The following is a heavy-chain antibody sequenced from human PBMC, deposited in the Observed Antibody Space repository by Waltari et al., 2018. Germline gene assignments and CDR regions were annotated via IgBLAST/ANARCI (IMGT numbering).Heavy chain of an antibody. D-gene: IGHD6-6*01. CDR3: ARRLVRGYYFDY. CDR2: IYHSGST. Sequence: QVQLQESGPGLVKTSETLSLTCAVSGYSISSGYYWGWLRQPPGKGLEWIGSIYHSGSTNHNPTLKNRVTISVDTSKNQCSLKLSSVTAADTAVYYCARRLVRGYYFDYWGQGTLVTVSS. J-gene: IGHJ4*02. CDR1: GYSISSGYY. V-gene: IGHV4-38-2*01.